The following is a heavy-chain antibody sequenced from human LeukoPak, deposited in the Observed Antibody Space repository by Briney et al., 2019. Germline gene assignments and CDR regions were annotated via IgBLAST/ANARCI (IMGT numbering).Heavy chain of an antibody. J-gene: IGHJ4*02. V-gene: IGHV3-9*01. CDR2: ISWNSGSI. CDR1: GFTFDDYA. D-gene: IGHD3-10*01. CDR3: ARGGQYYFGSESYPYYFDS. Sequence: PGGSLRLSCAASGFTFDDYAMHWVRQAPGKGLEWVSGISWNSGSIGYADSVKGRFTISRDSSKNTLYLLMNSLRAEDTAVYYCARGGQYYFGSESYPYYFDSWGQGTLVTVSS.